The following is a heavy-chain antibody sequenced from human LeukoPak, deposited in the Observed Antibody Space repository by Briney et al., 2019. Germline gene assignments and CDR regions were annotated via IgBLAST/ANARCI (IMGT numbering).Heavy chain of an antibody. CDR3: ARVKGSGYRNSIDY. Sequence: GGSLRLSCAASGFTFDDYAMNWVRQAPGKGLEWVSGINWNGGSTYYRDSVEGRFTISRDNAKNSLYLQMNSLRAEDTALYYCARVKGSGYRNSIDYWGQGTLVTVSS. CDR1: GFTFDDYA. D-gene: IGHD3-3*01. J-gene: IGHJ4*02. CDR2: INWNGGST. V-gene: IGHV3-20*04.